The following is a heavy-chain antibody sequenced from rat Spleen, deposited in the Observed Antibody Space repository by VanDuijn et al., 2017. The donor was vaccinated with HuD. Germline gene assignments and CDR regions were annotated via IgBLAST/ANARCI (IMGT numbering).Heavy chain of an antibody. CDR3: GLFGY. Sequence: EVQVLESGGGLVQPGNSLKLSCATSGFTFSTAWMYWYRQFPEKRLEGVARIKAKTNNYATDYTESVKGRLTISRDYSKSSIFLQMNNLKEEDTAIYYCGLFGYWGQGVMVTGSS. CDR2: IKAKTNNYAT. V-gene: IGHV6-6*01. J-gene: IGHJ2*01. CDR1: GFTFSTAW.